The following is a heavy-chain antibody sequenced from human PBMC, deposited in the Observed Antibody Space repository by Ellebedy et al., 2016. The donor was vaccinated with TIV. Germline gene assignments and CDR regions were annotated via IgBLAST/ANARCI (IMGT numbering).Heavy chain of an antibody. CDR3: ARGRTVTVTDPKYFDY. CDR2: ISHTGTT. Sequence: SETLSLTXAAYGGSFSGYYWSWIRQSPGKGLEWIGKISHTGTTDHNPSLLSRVAISVDTSKNQFSLRLSSVTAADTAVYYCARGRTVTVTDPKYFDYWGRGALVTVSS. J-gene: IGHJ4*02. CDR1: GGSFSGYY. V-gene: IGHV4-34*01. D-gene: IGHD4-17*01.